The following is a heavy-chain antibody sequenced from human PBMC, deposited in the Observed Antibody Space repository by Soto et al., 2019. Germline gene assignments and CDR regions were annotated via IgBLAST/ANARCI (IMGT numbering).Heavy chain of an antibody. V-gene: IGHV3-33*01. CDR2: IWYDGTNK. CDR1: EFTFSSYG. D-gene: IGHD2-15*01. J-gene: IGHJ3*02. Sequence: GGSLRLSCAASEFTFSSYGMHWVRQAPGKGLEWVAIIWYDGTNKYYADSVKGRFTISRDNSKNTLYLQMNSLRAEDTAVYYCAREGGYCSGGSCYSRAFDIWGQGTMVTVSS. CDR3: AREGGYCSGGSCYSRAFDI.